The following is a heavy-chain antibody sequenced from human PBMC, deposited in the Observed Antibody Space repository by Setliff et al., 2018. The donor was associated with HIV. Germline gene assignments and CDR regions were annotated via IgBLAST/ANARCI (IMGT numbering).Heavy chain of an antibody. Sequence: SETLSLTCAVSGYSISSGYSWGWIRQSPGKGLEWIGSIYHSGSTYYNPSLKSRVTISVDTSKNQFSLKLSSVTAADTAVYYCARRKVGAHTGGWFDPWGQGTLVTVSS. J-gene: IGHJ5*02. CDR1: GYSISSGYS. CDR2: IYHSGST. CDR3: ARRKVGAHTGGWFDP. D-gene: IGHD1-26*01. V-gene: IGHV4-38-2*01.